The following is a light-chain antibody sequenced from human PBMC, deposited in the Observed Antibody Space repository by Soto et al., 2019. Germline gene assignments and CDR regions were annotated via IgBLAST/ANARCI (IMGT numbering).Light chain of an antibody. CDR3: QQYNNWPRT. Sequence: EIVMTQSPATLSVSPGERATLSCRASQSVSSNLAWYQQKPGQAPNLLIYGASTRATGIPARFSGSGSGTEFTLTISSLQSEDFAVYYCQQYNNWPRTFGQGNKVEIK. CDR2: GAS. J-gene: IGKJ1*01. CDR1: QSVSSN. V-gene: IGKV3-15*01.